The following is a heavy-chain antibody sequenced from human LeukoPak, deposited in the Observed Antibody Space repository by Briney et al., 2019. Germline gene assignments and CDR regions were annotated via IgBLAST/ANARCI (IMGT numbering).Heavy chain of an antibody. D-gene: IGHD2-8*02. CDR2: IHHSGST. J-gene: IGHJ5*02. Sequence: SETLSLTCAVSGGSISSANWWSWVRQPPGKGLEWIGEIHHSGSTNHNPSLRSRVTISVDKSNNQFSLKLSSVTAADTAVYYCARAPPCSSHWWCDDPWSQGTLVTVSS. V-gene: IGHV4-4*02. CDR3: ARAPPCSSHWWCDDP. CDR1: GGSISSANW.